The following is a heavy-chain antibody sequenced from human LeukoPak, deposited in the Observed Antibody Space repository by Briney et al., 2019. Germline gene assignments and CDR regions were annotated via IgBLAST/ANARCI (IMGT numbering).Heavy chain of an antibody. D-gene: IGHD3-10*01. CDR1: GDSISSYY. CDR2: IYYSGST. CDR3: ARGSRLEYAYYGSVHNWFDP. J-gene: IGHJ5*02. V-gene: IGHV4-59*01. Sequence: SETLSLTCTVSGDSISSYYWSWIRQPPGKGLEWIGYIYYSGSTNYNPSLKSRVTISVDTSKNQFSLKLSSVTAADTAVYYCARGSRLEYAYYGSVHNWFDPRGQGTLVTVSS.